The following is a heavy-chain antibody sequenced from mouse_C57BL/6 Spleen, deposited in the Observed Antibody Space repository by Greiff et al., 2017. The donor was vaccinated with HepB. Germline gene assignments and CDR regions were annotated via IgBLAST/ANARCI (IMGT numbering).Heavy chain of an antibody. Sequence: VKLMESGPGLVAPSQRLSITCTVSGFSLTSYAISWVRQPPGKGLEWLGVIWTGGGTNYNSALKSRLSISKDNSKSQVFLKMNSLQTDDTARYYCARYYDYDDYYAMDYWGQGTSVTVSS. CDR2: IWTGGGT. CDR3: ARYYDYDDYYAMDY. CDR1: GFSLTSYA. J-gene: IGHJ4*01. D-gene: IGHD2-4*01. V-gene: IGHV2-9-1*01.